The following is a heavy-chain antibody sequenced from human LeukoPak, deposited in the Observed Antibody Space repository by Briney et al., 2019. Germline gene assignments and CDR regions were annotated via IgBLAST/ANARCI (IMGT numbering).Heavy chain of an antibody. J-gene: IGHJ6*04. CDR1: GGTFSSYA. CDR2: IIPIFGTA. D-gene: IGHD1-1*01. CDR3: VRGNTDVQLERRYYYGMDV. Sequence: ASVKVSCKASGGTFSSYAISWVRQAPGQGLEWMGGIIPIFGTANYAQKFQGRVTITADKSTSTAYMELSSLRSEDTAVYYCVRGNTDVQLERRYYYGMDVWGKGTTVTISS. V-gene: IGHV1-69*06.